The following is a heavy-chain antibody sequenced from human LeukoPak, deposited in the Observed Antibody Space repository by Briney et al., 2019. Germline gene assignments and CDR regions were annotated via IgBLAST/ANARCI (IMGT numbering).Heavy chain of an antibody. Sequence: GGSLRLSCAASGFTFSAYAMHCVRQAPGKGLEWVAFISYDGGNKYYADSVTDRFTISRDNSKNTLSLQMNSLRAEDTAVYYCARALTDYHDSSPVAFDIWGQGTMVTVSS. D-gene: IGHD3-22*01. CDR2: ISYDGGNK. V-gene: IGHV3-30-3*01. CDR3: ARALTDYHDSSPVAFDI. CDR1: GFTFSAYA. J-gene: IGHJ3*02.